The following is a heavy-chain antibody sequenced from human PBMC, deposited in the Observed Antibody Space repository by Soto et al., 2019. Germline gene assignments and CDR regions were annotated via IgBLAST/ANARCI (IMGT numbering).Heavy chain of an antibody. CDR2: ISDSDNAT. CDR1: GFTLSSYA. J-gene: IGHJ4*02. CDR3: AKGVSSSAWSASDS. Sequence: EVQLLESGGGLVQPGGSLRLSCAASGFTLSSYAMTWVRQAPGKGLEWVSVISDSDNATYYADSVKGRLTISRDNSKNTLYLQLNILRAEDAAVYYCAKGVSSSAWSASDSWGQGTRVTVSA. V-gene: IGHV3-23*01. D-gene: IGHD6-19*01.